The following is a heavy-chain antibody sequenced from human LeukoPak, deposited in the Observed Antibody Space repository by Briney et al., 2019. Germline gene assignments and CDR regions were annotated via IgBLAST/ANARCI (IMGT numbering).Heavy chain of an antibody. V-gene: IGHV1-46*01. Sequence: ASVKASCKASGYTFTSYYMHWVRQAPGQGLEWMGIINPSGGSTSYTQKFQGRVTMTRDTSTSTVYMELSSLRSEDTAVYYCARARGRAYSGSYYAGYWGQGTLVTVSS. CDR1: GYTFTSYY. CDR2: INPSGGST. D-gene: IGHD1-26*01. J-gene: IGHJ4*02. CDR3: ARARGRAYSGSYYAGY.